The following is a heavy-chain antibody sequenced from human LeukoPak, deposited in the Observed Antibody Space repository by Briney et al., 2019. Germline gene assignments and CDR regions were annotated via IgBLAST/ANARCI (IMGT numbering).Heavy chain of an antibody. CDR1: GGSISSSTYC. V-gene: IGHV4-39*07. D-gene: IGHD6-6*01. J-gene: IGHJ4*02. CDR2: IYYSGST. Sequence: PSETLSLTCTVSGGSISSSTYCWGWIRQPPGKGLEWIGSIYYSGSTHYNPSLKSRVTISVDTSKNQFSLKLSSVTAADTAVYYCARGFPNPYSSSSPITFDYWGQGTLVTVSS. CDR3: ARGFPNPYSSSSPITFDY.